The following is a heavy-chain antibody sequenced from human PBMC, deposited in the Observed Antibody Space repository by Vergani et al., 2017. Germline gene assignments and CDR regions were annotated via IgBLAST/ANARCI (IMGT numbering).Heavy chain of an antibody. CDR3: ARSLWFGELVNPFDY. CDR1: GFTFDDYA. Sequence: EVQLVESGGGLVQPGRSLRLSCAASGFTFDDYAMHWVRQAPGKGLEWVSGISWNSGSIGYADSVKGRFTISRDNAKNSLYLQMNSLRAEDTAVYYCARSLWFGELVNPFDYWGQGTLVTVSS. D-gene: IGHD3-10*01. V-gene: IGHV3-9*01. CDR2: ISWNSGSI. J-gene: IGHJ4*02.